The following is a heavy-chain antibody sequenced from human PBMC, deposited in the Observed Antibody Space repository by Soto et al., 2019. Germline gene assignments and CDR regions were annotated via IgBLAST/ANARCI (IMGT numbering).Heavy chain of an antibody. CDR1: GGSISSSSYY. D-gene: IGHD6-13*01. CDR2: IYYSGST. J-gene: IGHJ4*02. CDR3: ARRGIAAASDY. Sequence: QLQLQESGPGLVKPSETLSLTCTVSGGSISSSSYYWGWIRQPPGKGLEWIGSIYYSGSTYYNPSLKSRVTISVDTSKNQFPLKLSSVTAADTAVYYCARRGIAAASDYWGQGTLVTVSS. V-gene: IGHV4-39*01.